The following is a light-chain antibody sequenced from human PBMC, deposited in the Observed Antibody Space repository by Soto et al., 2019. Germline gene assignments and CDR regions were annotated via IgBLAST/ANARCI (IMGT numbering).Light chain of an antibody. CDR1: QSVSSN. Sequence: EIVMTQSPATLSVSPGERATLSCRASQSVSSNLAWYQKKPGQAPRLLIYGASTRATGIPARFSGSGSGTEFTLTISSLQSEDFAVYYCQQYNNWLFTFGPGTKVDSK. V-gene: IGKV3-15*01. J-gene: IGKJ3*01. CDR3: QQYNNWLFT. CDR2: GAS.